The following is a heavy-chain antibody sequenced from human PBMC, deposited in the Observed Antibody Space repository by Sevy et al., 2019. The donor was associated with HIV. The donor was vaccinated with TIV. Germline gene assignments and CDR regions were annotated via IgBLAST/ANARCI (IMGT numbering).Heavy chain of an antibody. Sequence: GGSLRLSCAASTFRVIDNYMSWVRQAPGKGLEWVSTIYSGGSTFYADSVKGRFTISRDNSKNTLYLQMNSLRAEDTAVYYCARDCYYDASGYYYYYYGLDVWGQGTTVTVSS. CDR2: IYSGGST. V-gene: IGHV3-66*01. D-gene: IGHD3-22*01. J-gene: IGHJ6*02. CDR1: TFRVIDNY. CDR3: ARDCYYDASGYYYYYYGLDV.